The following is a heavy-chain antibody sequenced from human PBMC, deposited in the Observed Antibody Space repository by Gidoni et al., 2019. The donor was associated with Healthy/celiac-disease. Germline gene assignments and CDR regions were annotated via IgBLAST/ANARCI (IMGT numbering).Heavy chain of an antibody. J-gene: IGHJ4*02. CDR1: GFTFSSYW. V-gene: IGHV3-7*03. CDR2: IKQDGSEK. CDR3: ARLDSSGYYDFDY. Sequence: EVQLMESGGGLVQPGGSLRLSCAASGFTFSSYWMSWVRQAPGKGLEWVANIKQDGSEKYYVDSVKGRFTISRDNAKNSLFLQMNSLRAEDTAVYYCARLDSSGYYDFDYWGQGTLVTVSS. D-gene: IGHD3-22*01.